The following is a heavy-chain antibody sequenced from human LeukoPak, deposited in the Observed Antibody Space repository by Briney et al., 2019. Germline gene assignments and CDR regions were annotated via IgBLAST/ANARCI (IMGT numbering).Heavy chain of an antibody. Sequence: SETLSLTCAVSGYSISIGYYWGWIRQPPGKGLEWIGSIYPSGSTYYNPSLRSRVTISVDTSKNQFSLKLTSVTAADTAVYYCARLNSGSYLDDYWGQGTLVTVSS. CDR2: IYPSGST. V-gene: IGHV4-38-2*01. J-gene: IGHJ4*02. D-gene: IGHD1-26*01. CDR3: ARLNSGSYLDDY. CDR1: GYSISIGYY.